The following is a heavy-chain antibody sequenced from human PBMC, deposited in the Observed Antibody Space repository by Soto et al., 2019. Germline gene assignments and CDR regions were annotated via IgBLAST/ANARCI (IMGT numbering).Heavy chain of an antibody. Sequence: QVQLQKSGPGLVKPSQTLSLTCTVSGGSISSGGYYWSWIRQHPGKGLEWIGYIYYSGSTYYNPSLKSRVTISVDTSKNQCSLKLSSVTAADTAVYYCARGAAVAGHAFDIWGQGTMVTVSS. J-gene: IGHJ3*02. CDR3: ARGAAVAGHAFDI. V-gene: IGHV4-31*03. CDR2: IYYSGST. D-gene: IGHD6-19*01. CDR1: GGSISSGGYY.